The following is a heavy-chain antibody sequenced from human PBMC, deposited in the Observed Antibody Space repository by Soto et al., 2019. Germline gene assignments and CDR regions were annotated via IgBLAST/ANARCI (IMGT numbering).Heavy chain of an antibody. V-gene: IGHV2-5*02. CDR3: AHRPTGWYFHL. J-gene: IGHJ2*01. CDR2: IYWDDDK. CDR1: GFSLSTSGVA. Sequence: QITLKESGPTLVAPTQTLTLTCTFSGFSLSTSGVAVGWIRQPPGKALEWLALIYWDDDKRYSPSLKNRLTITKDTSKDQVVLTMTNIDPVHTATYYCAHRPTGWYFHLWGRGTLVTVSS.